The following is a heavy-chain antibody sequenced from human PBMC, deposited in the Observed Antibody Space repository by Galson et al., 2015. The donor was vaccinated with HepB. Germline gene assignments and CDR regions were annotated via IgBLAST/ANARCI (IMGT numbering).Heavy chain of an antibody. CDR3: ATYSTSQGGLEY. CDR2: IKQDGSEK. D-gene: IGHD6-6*01. CDR1: GFTFSDYW. V-gene: IGHV3-7*01. J-gene: IGHJ4*02. Sequence: SLRLSCAASGFTFSDYWMTWVRQAPGKGLEWVANIKQDGSEKYYVDSVKGRFTISRDNAKNSLYLQMNSLRAEDTAVYYCATYSTSQGGLEYWGQGTLVTVSS.